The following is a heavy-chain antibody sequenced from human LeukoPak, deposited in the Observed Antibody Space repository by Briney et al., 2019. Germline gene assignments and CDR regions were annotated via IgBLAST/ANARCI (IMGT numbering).Heavy chain of an antibody. V-gene: IGHV3-66*01. CDR3: ATHRDGGMDYAFDV. D-gene: IGHD5-24*01. CDR1: GFTVSTNH. CDR2: IYSGGST. J-gene: IGHJ3*01. Sequence: GGSLRLSCAASGFTVSTNHMSWVRLAPGKGLEWISVIYSGGSTSYADSVKGRFTISRDNSKNTLYLQMNSLRAEDTAVYYCATHRDGGMDYAFDVWGQGTMLTVSS.